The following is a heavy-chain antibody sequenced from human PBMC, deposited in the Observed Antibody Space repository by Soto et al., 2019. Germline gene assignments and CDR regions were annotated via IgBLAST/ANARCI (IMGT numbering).Heavy chain of an antibody. Sequence: TRSVVGGTSINHYWSWIRQTQGKGLEWIGYIYYSGSTNYNPSLKSRVTISVDTSKNQFSLKLSSVTAADTAVYYCARGSYVVPAAIGNAAYNWFDPWGQGTLVTVSS. J-gene: IGHJ5*02. CDR1: GGTSINHY. CDR2: IYYSGST. V-gene: IGHV4-59*11. CDR3: ARGSYVVPAAIGNAAYNWFDP. D-gene: IGHD2-2*02.